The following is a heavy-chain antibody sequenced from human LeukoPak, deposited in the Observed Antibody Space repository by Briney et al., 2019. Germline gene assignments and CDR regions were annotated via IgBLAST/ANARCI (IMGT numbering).Heavy chain of an antibody. CDR3: AKMPVSYSSGWSTFDY. V-gene: IGHV3-23*01. J-gene: IGHJ4*02. D-gene: IGHD6-19*01. CDR2: ISASGDST. Sequence: GGSLRLSCAASGFTFSSYAMSWVRQVPGKGLEWVSGISASGDSTCYADSVKGRFTISRDNSKNTLYLQMNSLRAEDTAVYYCAKMPVSYSSGWSTFDYWGQGNLVTVSS. CDR1: GFTFSSYA.